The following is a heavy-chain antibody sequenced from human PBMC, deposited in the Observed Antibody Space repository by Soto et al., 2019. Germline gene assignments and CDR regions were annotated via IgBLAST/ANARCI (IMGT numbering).Heavy chain of an antibody. CDR1: GGTFSSYA. V-gene: IGHV1-69*01. CDR2: IIPIFGTA. CDR3: ARLASLEWRNWFDP. Sequence: QVQLVQSGAEVKKPGSSVKVSCTASGGTFSSYAISWVRQAPGQGLEWMGGIIPIFGTANYAQKFQGRVTITADESTSTAYMELSSLRSEDTAVYYCARLASLEWRNWFDPWGQGTLVTVSS. D-gene: IGHD3-3*01. J-gene: IGHJ5*02.